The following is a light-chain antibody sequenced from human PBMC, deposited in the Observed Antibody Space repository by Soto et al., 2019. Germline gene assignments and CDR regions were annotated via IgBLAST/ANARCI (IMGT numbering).Light chain of an antibody. Sequence: EIVLTQSPGTLSLSPGERAILSCRASQSINNRYLAWYQQMLGRAPRLLIHGASSRAAGIPDRFSGSGSGTDFTLTINRLEPEDFAVYYCHHYDNSPPFPFGPGTTVDI. CDR2: GAS. J-gene: IGKJ3*01. V-gene: IGKV3-20*01. CDR3: HHYDNSPPFP. CDR1: QSINNRY.